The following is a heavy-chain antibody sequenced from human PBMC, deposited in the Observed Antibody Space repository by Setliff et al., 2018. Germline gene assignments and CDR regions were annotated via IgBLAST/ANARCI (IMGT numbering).Heavy chain of an antibody. J-gene: IGHJ6*02. D-gene: IGHD1-7*01. CDR2: IIPIFGTA. Sequence: CKASGGTFSSYAISWVRQAPGQGLEWMGGIIPIFGTANYAQKFQGRVTITTDESTSTAYMELSSLRSEDTAVYYCARGITGTTNYYYGMDVWGQGTTVTVSS. CDR1: GGTFSSYA. CDR3: ARGITGTTNYYYGMDV. V-gene: IGHV1-69*05.